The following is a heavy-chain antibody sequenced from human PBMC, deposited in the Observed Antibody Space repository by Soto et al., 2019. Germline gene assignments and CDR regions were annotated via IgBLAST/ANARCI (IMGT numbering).Heavy chain of an antibody. V-gene: IGHV5-51*01. D-gene: IGHD3-10*01. J-gene: IGHJ4*02. CDR1: GYTFSTYW. Sequence: PGESLKISCKGSGYTFSTYWIAWVRQMPGKGLEWIVIIYPGDSDTKYSPAFQGQVTISADKSINTAYLQWSSLKASDTAMYYCARKFAPEFFDSGGQGTLVTVSS. CDR3: ARKFAPEFFDS. CDR2: IYPGDSDT.